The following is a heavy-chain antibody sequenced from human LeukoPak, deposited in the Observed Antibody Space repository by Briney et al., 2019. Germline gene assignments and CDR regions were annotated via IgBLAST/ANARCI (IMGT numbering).Heavy chain of an antibody. V-gene: IGHV3-53*01. CDR2: IYSGGST. J-gene: IGHJ6*02. Sequence: ETLSLTCTVSGGSIISSDYHWGWVRQPPGKGLEWVSVIYSGGSTYYADSVKGRFTISRDNSKNTLYLQMNSLRAEDTAVYYCARDAGMDVWGQGTTVTVSS. CDR3: ARDAGMDV. CDR1: GGSIISSDYH.